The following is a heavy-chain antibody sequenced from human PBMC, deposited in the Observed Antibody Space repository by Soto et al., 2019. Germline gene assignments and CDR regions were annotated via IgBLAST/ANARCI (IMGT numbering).Heavy chain of an antibody. J-gene: IGHJ4*02. CDR2: IYPSDSDT. V-gene: IGHV5-51*01. CDR1: GYTFTIYW. CDR3: ARPANSVADHFDL. Sequence: PGESLKISCQVSGYTFTIYWIGWVRQMPGKGLEWMGIIYPSDSDTRYSPSFQGQVTISADQSTNTAYLQWDSLKASGTAIYYCARPANSVADHFDLWGQGTPVTVSS. D-gene: IGHD2-15*01.